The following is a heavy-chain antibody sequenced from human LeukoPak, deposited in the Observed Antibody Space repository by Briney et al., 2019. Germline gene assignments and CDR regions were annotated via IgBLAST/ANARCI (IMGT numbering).Heavy chain of an antibody. J-gene: IGHJ4*02. V-gene: IGHV3-21*01. D-gene: IGHD3-10*01. CDR2: ITSTSNHI. CDR3: ARVYSANGYGSGYYDY. CDR1: EFTFSSYA. Sequence: GGSLRLSCAASEFTFSSYAMSWVRQAPGKGLEWVSAITSTSNHINYADSVKGRFTISRDSANNSLYLQMNSLRAEDTAVYYCARVYSANGYGSGYYDYWGQGTLVTVSS.